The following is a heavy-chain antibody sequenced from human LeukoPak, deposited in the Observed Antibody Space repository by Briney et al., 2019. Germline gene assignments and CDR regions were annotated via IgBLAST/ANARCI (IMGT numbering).Heavy chain of an antibody. CDR1: GFIFSSYG. CDR3: VNAGEPCTSTSCYQRVGYYYYMDV. D-gene: IGHD2-2*01. V-gene: IGHV3-30*02. CDR2: IRYDGIKK. Sequence: GGSLRLSCAASGFIFSSYGMHWVRQAPGKGLEWLAFIRYDGIKKYHADSVKGRFTISRDNSKNTLYLQMNILRAEDTAVYYCVNAGEPCTSTSCYQRVGYYYYMDVWGKGTTITVSS. J-gene: IGHJ6*03.